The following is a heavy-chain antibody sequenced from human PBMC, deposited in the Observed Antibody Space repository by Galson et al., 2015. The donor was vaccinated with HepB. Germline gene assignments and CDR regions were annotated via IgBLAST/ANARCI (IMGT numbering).Heavy chain of an antibody. V-gene: IGHV1-69*13. J-gene: IGHJ6*02. CDR2: IIPIFGTA. D-gene: IGHD6-13*01. Sequence: SVKVSCKASGGTFSSYAISWVRQAPGQGLEWMGGIIPIFGTANYAQKFQGRVTITADESTSTAYMELSSLRSEDTAVYYCARGGSSWYLGSSYYYYGMDVWGQGTTVTVSS. CDR3: ARGGSSWYLGSSYYYYGMDV. CDR1: GGTFSSYA.